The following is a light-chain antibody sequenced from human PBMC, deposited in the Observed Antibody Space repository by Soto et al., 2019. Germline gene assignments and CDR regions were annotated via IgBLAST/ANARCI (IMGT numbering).Light chain of an antibody. CDR1: QSVSNN. CDR2: GAS. V-gene: IGKV3-15*01. J-gene: IGKJ5*01. CDR3: QQYNNWPPIT. Sequence: EIVMTQSPATLSVPPGERATLYCRASQSVSNNVAWYQQQPGQAPRLPLYGASIRATGIPARFSGSGSGTEFTLTISSLQSEAFAVYYCQQYNNWPPITFGQGTRLEIK.